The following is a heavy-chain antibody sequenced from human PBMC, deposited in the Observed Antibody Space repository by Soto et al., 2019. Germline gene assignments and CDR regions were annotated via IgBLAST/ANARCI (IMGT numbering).Heavy chain of an antibody. CDR2: ISYDGSNK. CDR1: GFTFRSYA. Sequence: PGGSLRLSCGASGFTFRSYAMHWVRQTPGKGLEWVAVISYDGSNKHYADSVKGRFSISRDNAKNMLYLQMDSLSSEDTAVYYCVRSMIIEVRLIGLDYWGQGTLVTVSS. D-gene: IGHD3-22*01. CDR3: VRSMIIEVRLIGLDY. J-gene: IGHJ4*02. V-gene: IGHV3-30-3*01.